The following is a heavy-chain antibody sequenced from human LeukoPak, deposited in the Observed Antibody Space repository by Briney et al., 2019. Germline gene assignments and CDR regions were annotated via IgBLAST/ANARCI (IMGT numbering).Heavy chain of an antibody. CDR1: GGTFSSYA. J-gene: IGHJ4*02. CDR3: ASRIAAAGVSSDFDY. V-gene: IGHV1-69*04. Sequence: ASVKVSCKASGGTFSSYAISWVRQAPGQGLEWMGRIIPILGIANYAQKFQGRVTITADKSTSTAYMELSSLRSEDTAVYYCASRIAAAGVSSDFDYWGQGTLVTVSS. CDR2: IIPILGIA. D-gene: IGHD6-13*01.